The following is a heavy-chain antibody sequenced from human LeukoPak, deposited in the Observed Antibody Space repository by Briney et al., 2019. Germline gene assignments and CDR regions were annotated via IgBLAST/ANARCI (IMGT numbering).Heavy chain of an antibody. J-gene: IGHJ4*02. D-gene: IGHD6-19*01. CDR1: GGSFSSYY. CDR3: ARGRLARSPYFDY. V-gene: IGHV4-59*01. CDR2: IYYSGST. Sequence: PSETLSLTCTVSGGSFSSYYWSWIRQPPGKGLERIGYIYYSGSTDYNPSLKSRVTISVETSKNQFSLNLSSVTAADTAVYYCARGRLARSPYFDYWGQGTLVTVSS.